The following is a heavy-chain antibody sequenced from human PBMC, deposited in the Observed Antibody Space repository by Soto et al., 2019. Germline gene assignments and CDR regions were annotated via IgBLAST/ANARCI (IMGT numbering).Heavy chain of an antibody. J-gene: IGHJ5*02. Sequence: AAPMKLSCKSSGYSINSYGSCCVRPDTGQGLEWMGWISAYNGNTNYAQKLQGRVTMTTDTSTSTAYMELRSLRSDDTAVYYCARDYYDSSGYRLFDPWGQGTLVT. CDR3: ARDYYDSSGYRLFDP. V-gene: IGHV1-18*04. CDR2: ISAYNGNT. D-gene: IGHD3-22*01. CDR1: GYSINSYG.